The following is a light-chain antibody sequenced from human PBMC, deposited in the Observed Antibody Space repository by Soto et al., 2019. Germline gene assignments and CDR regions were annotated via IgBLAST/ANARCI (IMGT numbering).Light chain of an antibody. J-gene: IGKJ4*01. CDR3: QHYNNQPLT. CDR1: QSVSSD. V-gene: IGKV3-15*01. CDR2: GAS. Sequence: EIVMTQSPATLSVSPGERATLSCRPSQSVSSDLAWYQHKPGQAPRLLIYGASTRATGIPVRFSGSGSGTDFTLTISSLQSEDFAVYYCQHYNNQPLTFGGGTKVDIK.